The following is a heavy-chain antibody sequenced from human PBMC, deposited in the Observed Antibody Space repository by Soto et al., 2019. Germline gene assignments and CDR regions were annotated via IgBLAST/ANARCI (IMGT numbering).Heavy chain of an antibody. CDR2: IYHSGST. J-gene: IGHJ4*02. Sequence: SETLSLTCAVSGYSISSGYYWGCIRQPPGKGLEWIGSIYHSGSTYYNPSLKSRVTISVDTSKNQFSLKLSSVTAADTAVYYCARGKYSSSPGDYWGQGTLVTVYS. V-gene: IGHV4-38-2*01. CDR1: GYSISSGYY. D-gene: IGHD6-6*01. CDR3: ARGKYSSSPGDY.